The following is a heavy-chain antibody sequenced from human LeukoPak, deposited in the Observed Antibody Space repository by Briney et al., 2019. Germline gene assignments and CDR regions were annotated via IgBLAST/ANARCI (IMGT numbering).Heavy chain of an antibody. CDR1: GFTFGDYA. D-gene: IGHD3-22*01. CDR2: IRSKAYGGTT. Sequence: PGGSLRLSCTASGFTFGDYAMSWVRQAPGKGLEGVGFIRSKAYGGTTEYAASVKGRFTISRDDSKRIAYLQMNSLKTEDTAVYYCTRQGDDSSGYYPPEFDPWGQGTLVTVSS. CDR3: TRQGDDSSGYYPPEFDP. J-gene: IGHJ5*02. V-gene: IGHV3-49*04.